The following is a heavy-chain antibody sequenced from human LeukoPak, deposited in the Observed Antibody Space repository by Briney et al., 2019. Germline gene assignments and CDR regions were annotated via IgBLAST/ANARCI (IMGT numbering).Heavy chain of an antibody. Sequence: GGSLRLSCAASGFTFSDHYIDWVRQAPGKGLEWVGRSRDKGNSYTTAYAASVRGRFTISRGDSKNSLYLQMNSLKIEDTAVYYCTKLARAPRDFDYWGQGTLVTVSS. CDR1: GFTFSDHY. J-gene: IGHJ4*01. CDR3: TKLARAPRDFDY. CDR2: SRDKGNSYTT. V-gene: IGHV3-72*01. D-gene: IGHD3-10*01.